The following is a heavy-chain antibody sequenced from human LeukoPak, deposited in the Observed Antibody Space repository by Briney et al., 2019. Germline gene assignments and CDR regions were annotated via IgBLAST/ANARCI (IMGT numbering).Heavy chain of an antibody. CDR3: ARSLAAAGKSNWFDP. V-gene: IGHV4-34*01. J-gene: IGHJ5*02. CDR1: GGSFSGYY. CDR2: TSHSGST. D-gene: IGHD6-13*01. Sequence: SETLSLTCAVYGGSFSGYYWSWIRQSPGKGLEWIGETSHSGSTNYNPSLKSRVTISVDASKNQFSLKLRSVTAADTAVYYCARSLAAAGKSNWFDPWGQGTLVTVSP.